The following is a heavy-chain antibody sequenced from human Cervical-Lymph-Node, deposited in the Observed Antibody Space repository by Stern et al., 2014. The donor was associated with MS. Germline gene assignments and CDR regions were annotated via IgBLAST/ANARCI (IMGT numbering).Heavy chain of an antibody. CDR3: VRRGDYVPFDY. Sequence: EVQLVQSGAELKKPGESLRISCQASGYSFTNYWIAWVRHVPGKGLEWMGMIDPSDSYTKYSPSFQGHVTISADKSISTAYLQWVSLKVADTAMYFCVRRGDYVPFDYWGQGTRVTISS. J-gene: IGHJ4*02. CDR2: IDPSDSYT. V-gene: IGHV5-10-1*03. D-gene: IGHD4-17*01. CDR1: GYSFTNYW.